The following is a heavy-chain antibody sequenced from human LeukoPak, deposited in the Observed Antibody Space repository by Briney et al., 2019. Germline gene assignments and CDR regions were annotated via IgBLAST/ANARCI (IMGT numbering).Heavy chain of an antibody. V-gene: IGHV1-2*02. Sequence: ASVKVSCKASGYTFTGYYMHWVRQAPGQGLEWMGWINPNSGGTNYALKFQGRVTMTRDTSISTAYMELSRLRSDDTAVYYCARAPSIAVAGNNPRPTYYFDYWGQGTLVTVSS. D-gene: IGHD6-19*01. CDR3: ARAPSIAVAGNNPRPTYYFDY. CDR2: INPNSGGT. CDR1: GYTFTGYY. J-gene: IGHJ4*02.